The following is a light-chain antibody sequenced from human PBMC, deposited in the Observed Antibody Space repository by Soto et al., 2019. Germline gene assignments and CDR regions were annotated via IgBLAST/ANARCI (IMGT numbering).Light chain of an antibody. Sequence: DIQMTQSPSTLSSSVGDRITITCRASRSISNWFAWYQQNPGKAPKLLIYDVSRLESGVPSRFSGSGSGTEFTLTISSLQPDDFATYYCQQYNSYPWTFGQGTKVEIK. V-gene: IGKV1-5*01. CDR1: RSISNW. J-gene: IGKJ1*01. CDR3: QQYNSYPWT. CDR2: DVS.